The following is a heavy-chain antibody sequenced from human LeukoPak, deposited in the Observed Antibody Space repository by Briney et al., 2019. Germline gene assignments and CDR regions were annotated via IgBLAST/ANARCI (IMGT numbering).Heavy chain of an antibody. D-gene: IGHD4-23*01. Sequence: ASVKVSCKASGNTFTSYYMHWVRQAPGQGLEWMGIINPSGGSTSYAQKFQGRVTMTRDTSTSTVYMELSSLRSEDTAVYYCARVGVVTGDAFDIWGQGTMVTVSS. J-gene: IGHJ3*02. CDR1: GNTFTSYY. CDR3: ARVGVVTGDAFDI. CDR2: INPSGGST. V-gene: IGHV1-46*01.